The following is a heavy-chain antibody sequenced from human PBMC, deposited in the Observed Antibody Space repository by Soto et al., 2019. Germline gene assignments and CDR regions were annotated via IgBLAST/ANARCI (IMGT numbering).Heavy chain of an antibody. Sequence: GGSPRLSCAASGFTFSSYGMHWVRQAPGKGLEWVAVIWYDGSNKYYADSGKGRFTISRDNSKNTLYLQMNSLRAEDTAVYYCARKEADSSSLGYFHHWGQGTMVTVSS. D-gene: IGHD6-6*01. J-gene: IGHJ1*01. V-gene: IGHV3-33*08. CDR1: GFTFSSYG. CDR2: IWYDGSNK. CDR3: ARKEADSSSLGYFHH.